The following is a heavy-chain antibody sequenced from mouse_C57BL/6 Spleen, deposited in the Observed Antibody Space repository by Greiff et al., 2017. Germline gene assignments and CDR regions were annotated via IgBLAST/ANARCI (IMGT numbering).Heavy chain of an antibody. Sequence: VKLMESGAELVRPGASVKLSCKASGFTFTDYYINWVKQRPGPGLEWIARIYPGSGITYYNAKFKGKATLTAAKSSSTAYMQLSSLTSEDSAVYFCARGVTTVVEDAMDYWGQGTSVTVSA. CDR1: GFTFTDYY. D-gene: IGHD1-1*01. V-gene: IGHV1-76*01. CDR3: ARGVTTVVEDAMDY. J-gene: IGHJ4*01. CDR2: IYPGSGIT.